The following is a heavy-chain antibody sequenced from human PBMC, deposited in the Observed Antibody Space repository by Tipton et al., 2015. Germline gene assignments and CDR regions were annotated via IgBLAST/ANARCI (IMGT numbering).Heavy chain of an antibody. J-gene: IGHJ3*02. D-gene: IGHD6-6*01. Sequence: QSGPEVKKPGASVKVSCKASGYTFTSYGISWVRQAPGQGLEWMGGIIPIFGTANYAQKFQGRVMITADESTSTAYMELSSLRSEDTAVYYCARDSAARRAFDIWGQGTMVTVSS. CDR2: IIPIFGTA. CDR1: GYTFTSYG. CDR3: ARDSAARRAFDI. V-gene: IGHV1-69*13.